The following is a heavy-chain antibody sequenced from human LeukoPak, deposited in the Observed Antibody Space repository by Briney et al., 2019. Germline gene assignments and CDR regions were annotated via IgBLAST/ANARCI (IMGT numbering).Heavy chain of an antibody. D-gene: IGHD3-22*01. CDR2: IYSGGST. CDR1: GFTVSSNY. CDR3: ALNFEGYDSSGNKNR. J-gene: IGHJ4*02. Sequence: GGSLRLSCAASGFTVSSNYMSWVRQAPGQGLEWVSVIYSGGSTYYADSVKGRFTISRHNSKNTLYLQMNSLRAEDTAVYYCALNFEGYDSSGNKNRWGQGTLVTVSS. V-gene: IGHV3-53*04.